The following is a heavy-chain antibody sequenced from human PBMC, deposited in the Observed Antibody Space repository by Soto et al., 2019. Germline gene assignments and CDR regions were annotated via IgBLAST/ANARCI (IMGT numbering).Heavy chain of an antibody. CDR2: VSHDGKTE. CDR1: GFTLSSYA. Sequence: QVQLVESGGGVVQPGRSLRLTCAASGFTLSSYAMHWVRQAPGKGLEWVAVVSHDGKTEYHAASVKGRFTISRDTSANILSLQMNSLRDEDTAVYYCGREPYISGHYSGGCDVWGQGTMVTVS. CDR3: GREPYISGHYSGGCDV. J-gene: IGHJ3*01. V-gene: IGHV3-30*04. D-gene: IGHD3-22*01.